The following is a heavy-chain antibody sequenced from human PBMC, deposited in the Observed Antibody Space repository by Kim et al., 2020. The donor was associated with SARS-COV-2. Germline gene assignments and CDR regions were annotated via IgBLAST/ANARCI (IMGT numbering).Heavy chain of an antibody. J-gene: IGHJ6*02. V-gene: IGHV3-23*01. CDR1: GFTFSSYA. CDR3: VDIVVVPVLGNYYYYGMDV. Sequence: GGSLRLSCAASGFTFSSYAMSWVRQAPGKGLEWVSAISGSGGSTYYADSVKGRFTISRDNSKNTLYLQMNSLRAEDTAVYYCVDIVVVPVLGNYYYYGMDVWGQGTTVTVSS. CDR2: ISGSGGST. D-gene: IGHD2-2*03.